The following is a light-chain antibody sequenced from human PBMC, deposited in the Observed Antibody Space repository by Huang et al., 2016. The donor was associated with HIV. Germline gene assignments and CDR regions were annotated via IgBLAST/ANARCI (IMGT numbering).Light chain of an antibody. V-gene: IGKV3-15*01. CDR1: QSVATN. Sequence: EIIMTQSPATLSLSPGEGASLSCRANQSVATNLSWYLHRPRQIPRILSFGASTRASGLPGRFSGSGSWTQFTLTVSGLQSEDFAVYYCQQYHNWPYTFGQGTKLEI. CDR3: QQYHNWPYT. J-gene: IGKJ2*01. CDR2: GAS.